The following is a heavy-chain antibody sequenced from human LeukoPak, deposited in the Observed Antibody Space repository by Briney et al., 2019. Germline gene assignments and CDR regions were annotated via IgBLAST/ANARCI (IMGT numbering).Heavy chain of an antibody. Sequence: KPSETLSLTCTVSGGPISSYYWSWIRQPPGKGLEWIGYIYYSGSTNYNPSLKSRVTISVGTSKNQFSLKLSSVTAADTAVYYCAREGIYYYDSSGSSGAFDIWGQGTMVTVSS. V-gene: IGHV4-59*01. CDR1: GGPISSYY. D-gene: IGHD3-22*01. CDR3: AREGIYYYDSSGSSGAFDI. CDR2: IYYSGST. J-gene: IGHJ3*02.